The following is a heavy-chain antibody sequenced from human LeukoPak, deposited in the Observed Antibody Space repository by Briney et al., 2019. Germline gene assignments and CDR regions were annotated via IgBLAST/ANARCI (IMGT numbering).Heavy chain of an antibody. CDR3: ARSPYPYGSGSYYRFDP. J-gene: IGHJ5*02. CDR1: GYTFTNYA. V-gene: IGHV1-2*02. D-gene: IGHD3-10*01. CDR2: INPNSGGT. Sequence: ASVKVSCKASGYTFTNYAMNWVRQAPGQGLEWMGWINPNSGGTNYAQKFQGRVTMTRDTSISTAYMELGRLRSDDTAVYYCARSPYPYGSGSYYRFDPWGQGTLVTVSS.